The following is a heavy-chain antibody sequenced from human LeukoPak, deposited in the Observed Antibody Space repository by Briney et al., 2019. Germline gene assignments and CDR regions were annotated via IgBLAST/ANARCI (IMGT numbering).Heavy chain of an antibody. J-gene: IGHJ4*02. CDR3: ARQRRYCSGDNCYQRTFDY. CDR1: GFTFGDYA. Sequence: GGSLRLSCTASGFTFGDYAMSWFRQAPGKGLEWVGFIRSKAYGGTTEYAASVKGRFTISRDNAKNSLYLQMNSLRAEDTAVYYCARQRRYCSGDNCYQRTFDYWGQGTLVTVSS. V-gene: IGHV3-49*03. CDR2: IRSKAYGGTT. D-gene: IGHD2-15*01.